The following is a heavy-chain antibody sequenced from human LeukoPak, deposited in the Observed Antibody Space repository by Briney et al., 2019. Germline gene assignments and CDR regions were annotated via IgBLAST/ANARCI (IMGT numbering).Heavy chain of an antibody. CDR3: ARGYCSGGSCYWDC. D-gene: IGHD2-15*01. V-gene: IGHV4-59*01. Sequence: PSETLSLTCTVSGGSISSYYWSWIRQPPGKGLEWIGYIYYSGSTNYNPSLKSRVTISVDTSKNQFSLKLSSVTAADTAVYYCARGYCSGGSCYWDCWGQGTLVTVSS. J-gene: IGHJ4*02. CDR2: IYYSGST. CDR1: GGSISSYY.